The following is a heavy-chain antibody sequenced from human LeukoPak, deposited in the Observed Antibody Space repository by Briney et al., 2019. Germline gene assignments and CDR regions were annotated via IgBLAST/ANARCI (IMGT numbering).Heavy chain of an antibody. CDR2: ISSSSSTI. J-gene: IGHJ4*02. CDR1: GFTFSSYS. V-gene: IGHV3-48*02. CDR3: ALNFDY. Sequence: GGSLRLSCAASGFTFSSYSMNWVRQAPGKGLEWVSYISSSSSTIYYADSVKGRFTISRDNAKNSQYLQMNSLRDEDTAVYYCALNFDYWGQGTLVTVSS.